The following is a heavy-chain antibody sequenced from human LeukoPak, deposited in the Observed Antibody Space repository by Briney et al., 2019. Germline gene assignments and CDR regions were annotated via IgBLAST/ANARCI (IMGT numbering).Heavy chain of an antibody. CDR3: ARRGELGATEAFDI. CDR1: GGTFSSYA. Sequence: SVKVSCKASGGTFSSYAISWVRQAPGQGLEWMGGSIPIFGTPNYAQNFQGRVTITADESTRTAFTALSGPESESTAVYDCARRGELGATEAFDIWGQGTMVTVSS. J-gene: IGHJ3*02. D-gene: IGHD1-26*01. V-gene: IGHV1-69*13. CDR2: SIPIFGTP.